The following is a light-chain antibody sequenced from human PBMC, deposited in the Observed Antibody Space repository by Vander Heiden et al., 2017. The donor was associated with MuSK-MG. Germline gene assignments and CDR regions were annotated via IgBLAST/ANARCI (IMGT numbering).Light chain of an antibody. CDR3: RKDYTAPQT. Sequence: DIQMTQSPSSLSASVGDRVTITCRASQGISNYLAWYQQKPGKVPKLLIYAASTLQSPVPSRFSGSGPGTDFTLSISSLQPAHVATYYCRKDYTAPQTFGQGTRLXLK. J-gene: IGKJ1*01. CDR2: AAS. CDR1: QGISNY. V-gene: IGKV1-27*01.